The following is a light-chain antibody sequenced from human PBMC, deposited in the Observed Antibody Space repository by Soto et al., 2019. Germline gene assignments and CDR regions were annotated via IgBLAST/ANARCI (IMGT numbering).Light chain of an antibody. CDR1: SSDIGGYKY. Sequence: QSVLTQPASVSGSPGQSITISCTGTSSDIGGYKYVSWYQQHPGKAPKLMIYEVTYRPSGVSDRFSGSKSGNTDHLTVSGLQAEDEADYYCSSYTSSGTLYVFGTGTKLTVL. CDR3: SSYTSSGTLYV. J-gene: IGLJ1*01. CDR2: EVT. V-gene: IGLV2-14*01.